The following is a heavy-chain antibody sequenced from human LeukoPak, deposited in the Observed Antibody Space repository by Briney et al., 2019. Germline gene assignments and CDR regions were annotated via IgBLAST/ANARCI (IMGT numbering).Heavy chain of an antibody. CDR3: ARDRPGSYWYFDL. D-gene: IGHD3-10*01. CDR2: IYYLGST. V-gene: IGHV4-59*01. J-gene: IGHJ2*01. CDR1: GGSISRYY. Sequence: PSETLSLTCTVSGGSISRYYWSWIRQPPGKGLEWVGHIYYLGSTNYNPSLKSRVTISIDTSKNYFSLKLNSVIAADTAVYYCARDRPGSYWYFDLWGRGTLVTVSS.